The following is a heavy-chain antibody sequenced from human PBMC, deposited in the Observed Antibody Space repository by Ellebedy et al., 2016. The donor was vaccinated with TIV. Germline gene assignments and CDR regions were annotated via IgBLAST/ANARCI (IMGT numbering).Heavy chain of an antibody. CDR1: GFTFSRYA. V-gene: IGHV3-48*02. D-gene: IGHD6-6*01. CDR2: ISASSANI. Sequence: GESLKISCAASGFTFSRYAMNWVRQAPGKGLEWVSYISASSANIHYADSVKGRFTISRDNAKNSLDLQMNSLRDEDTAVYYCARSYSSSSGEDFDYWGQGTLVTVSS. CDR3: ARSYSSSSGEDFDY. J-gene: IGHJ4*02.